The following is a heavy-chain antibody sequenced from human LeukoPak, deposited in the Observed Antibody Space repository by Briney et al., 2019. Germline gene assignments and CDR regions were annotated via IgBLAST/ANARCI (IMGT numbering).Heavy chain of an antibody. CDR2: ISDNGGRT. Sequence: GGSLRLSCAASGFTYSSYAMSWVRQAPGKGLEWVSTISDNGGRTYYADSVKGRFTISRDNSKNTLFLQMNSLRAEDSAVYYCATDREGDPSAYYLVGGQGTLITVSS. J-gene: IGHJ4*02. D-gene: IGHD3-22*01. CDR3: ATDREGDPSAYYLV. CDR1: GFTYSSYA. V-gene: IGHV3-23*01.